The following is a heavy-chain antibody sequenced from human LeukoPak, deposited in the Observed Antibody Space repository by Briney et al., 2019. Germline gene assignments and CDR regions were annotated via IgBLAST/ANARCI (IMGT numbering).Heavy chain of an antibody. Sequence: SVKVSCKASGGTFSSYAISWVRQAPGQGLEWMGGIIPIFGTANYAQKFQGRVTITADESTSTAYMELSSLRSEDTAVYYCAREYSSSYTAFDIWGQGTMVTVSS. CDR2: IIPIFGTA. J-gene: IGHJ3*02. CDR3: AREYSSSYTAFDI. D-gene: IGHD6-6*01. V-gene: IGHV1-69*13. CDR1: GGTFSSYA.